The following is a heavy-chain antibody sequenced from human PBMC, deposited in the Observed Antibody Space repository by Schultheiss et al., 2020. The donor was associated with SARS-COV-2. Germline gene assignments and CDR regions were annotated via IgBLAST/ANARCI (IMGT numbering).Heavy chain of an antibody. J-gene: IGHJ6*02. CDR3: ASPAPRYCSGGSCYRNYYYYYGMDV. D-gene: IGHD2-15*01. CDR1: GGSISSSSYY. V-gene: IGHV4-39*07. Sequence: SETLSLTCTVSGGSISSSSYYWSWIRQPAGKGLEWIGEINHSGSTNYNPSLKSRVTISVDTPKNQFSLKLSSVTAADTAVYYCASPAPRYCSGGSCYRNYYYYYGMDVWGQGTTVTVSS. CDR2: INHSGST.